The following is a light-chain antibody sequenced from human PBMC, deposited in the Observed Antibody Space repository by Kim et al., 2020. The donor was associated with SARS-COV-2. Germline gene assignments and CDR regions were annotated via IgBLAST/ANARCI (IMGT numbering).Light chain of an antibody. Sequence: SYELTQPPSVSVSPGQTASITCSGDKLGDKYACWYQQKPGQSPVLVIYQDSKRPSGIPERFSGSNSGNTATLTISGTQAMDEADYYCQAWDSSTGVFCGG. J-gene: IGLJ2*01. CDR2: QDS. CDR3: QAWDSSTGV. V-gene: IGLV3-1*01. CDR1: KLGDKY.